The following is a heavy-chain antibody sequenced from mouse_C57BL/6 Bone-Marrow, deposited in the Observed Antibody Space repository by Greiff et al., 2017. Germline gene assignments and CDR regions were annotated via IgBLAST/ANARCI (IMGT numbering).Heavy chain of an antibody. Sequence: VQLQQSGPELVKPGASVKISCKASGYTFTDYYMNWVKQSHGKSLEWIGDINPNNGGTSYNQKFKGKATLTVDKSSSTAYMELRSLTSEDSAVYYCARWVYSNYGGVYFDYWGQGTTLTVSS. J-gene: IGHJ2*01. CDR1: GYTFTDYY. D-gene: IGHD2-5*01. CDR3: ARWVYSNYGGVYFDY. CDR2: INPNNGGT. V-gene: IGHV1-26*01.